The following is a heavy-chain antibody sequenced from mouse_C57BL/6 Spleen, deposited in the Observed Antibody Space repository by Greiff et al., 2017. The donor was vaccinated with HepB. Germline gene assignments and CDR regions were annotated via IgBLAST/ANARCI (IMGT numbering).Heavy chain of an antibody. V-gene: IGHV8-12*01. CDR2: IYWDDDK. J-gene: IGHJ1*03. CDR1: GFSLSTSGMG. D-gene: IGHD1-1*01. CDR3: ARRNYGSSHWYFDV. Sequence: QVTLKESGPGILQSSQTLSLTCSFSGFSLSTSGMGVSWIRQPSGKVLEWLAHIYWDDDKRYNPSLKSRLTISKDTARNPVFLKITSVDTADTATYDFARRNYGSSHWYFDVWGTGTTVTVSS.